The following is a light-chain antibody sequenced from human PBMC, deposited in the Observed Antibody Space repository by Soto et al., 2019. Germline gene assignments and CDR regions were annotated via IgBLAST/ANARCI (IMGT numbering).Light chain of an antibody. CDR1: ESVTSSY. J-gene: IGKJ1*01. V-gene: IGKV3-20*01. CDR2: GAS. CDR3: QQYGRSPRT. Sequence: EIVLTQSPGTLSLSPGERATLSCRASESVTSSYLAWYQHKPGQAPRLLIYGASSRTTGIPDRFSGSGSGTDFTLTISRLEPEDVAVYYCQQYGRSPRTFGQGTKVEIK.